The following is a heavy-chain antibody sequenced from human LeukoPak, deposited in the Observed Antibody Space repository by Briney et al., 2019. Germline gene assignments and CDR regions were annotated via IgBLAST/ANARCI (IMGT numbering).Heavy chain of an antibody. V-gene: IGHV3-23*01. Sequence: GGSLRLSCAASGFTFSSYAMIWVRQAPGKGLEWVSAISGSGGSTYYADSVKGRFTISRDNSKNTLYLQMNSLRAEDTAVYYCAKDHCSSTSCYITEYFQHWGQGTLSPSPQ. D-gene: IGHD2-2*02. CDR1: GFTFSSYA. CDR2: ISGSGGST. J-gene: IGHJ1*01. CDR3: AKDHCSSTSCYITEYFQH.